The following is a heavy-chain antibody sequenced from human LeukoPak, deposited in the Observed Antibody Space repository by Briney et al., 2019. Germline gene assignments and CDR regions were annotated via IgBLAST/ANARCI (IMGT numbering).Heavy chain of an antibody. Sequence: SETLSLTCTVSGGSISSYYWSWIRQPPGKGLEWIGYIYYSGSTNYNPSLKSRVTISVDTSKNQFSLKLSSVTAADTAVYYCASGPVSYYYGMGVWGQGTTVTVSS. J-gene: IGHJ6*02. CDR2: IYYSGST. CDR1: GGSISSYY. V-gene: IGHV4-59*08. CDR3: ASGPVSYYYGMGV.